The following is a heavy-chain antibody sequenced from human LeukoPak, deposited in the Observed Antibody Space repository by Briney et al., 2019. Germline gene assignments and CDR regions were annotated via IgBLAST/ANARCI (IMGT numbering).Heavy chain of an antibody. CDR3: ARGSSRGYALDI. V-gene: IGHV1-69*13. CDR1: GGTFSSYA. CDR2: IIPIFGTA. J-gene: IGHJ3*02. Sequence: ASVKVSCKASGGTFSSYAISWVRQAPGQGLEWMGGIIPIFGTANYAQKFQGRVTITADESTSTAYMELSSLRSEDTAVYYCARGSSRGYALDIWGQGTMVTVSS. D-gene: IGHD6-13*01.